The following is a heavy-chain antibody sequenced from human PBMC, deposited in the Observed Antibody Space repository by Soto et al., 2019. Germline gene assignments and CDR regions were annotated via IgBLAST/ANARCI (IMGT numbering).Heavy chain of an antibody. D-gene: IGHD5-18*01. CDR2: INPNSGGT. V-gene: IGHV1-2*02. CDR3: ARDVDTAMVSWFDP. CDR1: GYTFTGYY. J-gene: IGHJ5*02. Sequence: VKFSCKASGYTFTGYYMHWLRQAPEQGLEWMGWINPNSGGTNYAQKFQGRVTMTRDTSISTAYMELSRLRSDDTAVYYCARDVDTAMVSWFDPWGQGTLVTVSS.